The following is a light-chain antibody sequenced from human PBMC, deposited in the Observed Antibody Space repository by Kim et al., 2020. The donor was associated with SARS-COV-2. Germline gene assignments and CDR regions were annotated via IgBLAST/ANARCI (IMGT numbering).Light chain of an antibody. CDR2: YDS. CDR1: TIGSKS. Sequence: SYELTQPPSVSVAPGKTARITRGGNTIGSKSVHWYQQKPGQAPVLVIYYDSDRPSGIPERFSGSNSGNTATLTISRVEAGDEADYYCQVWDSYSDHVVFG. J-gene: IGLJ2*01. CDR3: QVWDSYSDHVV. V-gene: IGLV3-21*04.